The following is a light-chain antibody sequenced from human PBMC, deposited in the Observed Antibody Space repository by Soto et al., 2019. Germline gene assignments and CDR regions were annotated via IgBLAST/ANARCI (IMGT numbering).Light chain of an antibody. CDR3: QQRTDRPPWT. J-gene: IGKJ1*01. CDR2: DVS. V-gene: IGKV3-11*01. CDR1: QSVDNY. Sequence: EIVLTQSPATLSLSPGERATLSCRASQSVDNYLAWYQQKPGQAPRLLIYDVSNRATGTPARFRGSGSGTDFTLSISSLEPEDFAVYYCQQRTDRPPWTFGQGTKVDIK.